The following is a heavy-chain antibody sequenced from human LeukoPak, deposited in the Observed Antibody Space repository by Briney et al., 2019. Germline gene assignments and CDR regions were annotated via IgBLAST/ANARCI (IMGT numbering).Heavy chain of an antibody. CDR1: GFTVSSNY. CDR2: IYSSGGT. CDR3: ARDSLVRGVRYYFDY. Sequence: GGSLRLSCAASGFTVSSNYMSWVRQAPGKGLEWVSIIYSSGGTSYADSVKGRFTISRDNSKNTLYLQMNSLRAEDTAVYYCARDSLVRGVRYYFDYWGQGTLVTVSS. V-gene: IGHV3-53*01. D-gene: IGHD3-10*01. J-gene: IGHJ4*02.